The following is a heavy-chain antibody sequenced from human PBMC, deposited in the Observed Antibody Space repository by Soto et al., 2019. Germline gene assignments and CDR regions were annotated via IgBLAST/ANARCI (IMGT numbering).Heavy chain of an antibody. D-gene: IGHD3-22*01. CDR3: TTDLGYYDSSGSDDY. V-gene: IGHV3-15*07. Sequence: GGSLRLSCAASGFTFSNAWMNWVRQAPGKGLEWVGRIKSKTDGGTTDYAAPVKGRFTISRDDSKNTRYLQMNSLKTEDTAVYYCTTDLGYYDSSGSDDYWGQGTLVTVSS. J-gene: IGHJ4*02. CDR2: IKSKTDGGTT. CDR1: GFTFSNAW.